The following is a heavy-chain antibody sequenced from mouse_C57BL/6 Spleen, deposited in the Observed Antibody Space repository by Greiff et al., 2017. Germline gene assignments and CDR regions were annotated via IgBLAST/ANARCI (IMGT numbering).Heavy chain of an antibody. D-gene: IGHD2-2*01. CDR1: GYTFTSYT. Sequence: QVQLQQSGAELARPGASVKMSCKASGYTFTSYTMHWVKQRPGQGLEWIGYINPSSGYTKYNQKFKDKATLTADKSSSTAYMQLSSLPSEDSAVYYGAREFPGVTSWALDGWGQGTTLTVSS. CDR2: INPSSGYT. V-gene: IGHV1-4*01. J-gene: IGHJ2*01. CDR3: AREFPGVTSWALDG.